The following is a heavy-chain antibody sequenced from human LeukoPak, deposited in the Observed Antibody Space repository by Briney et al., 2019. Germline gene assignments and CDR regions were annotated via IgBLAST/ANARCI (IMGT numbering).Heavy chain of an antibody. CDR2: IYYSGST. Sequence: SETLSLTCTVSGGSISSSSYYWGWIRQPPGKGLEWMGSIYYSGSTYYNPSLKSRVTISVDTSKNQFSLELSSVTAADTAVYYCASPGATTARAAFDIWGQGTMVTVSS. CDR1: GGSISSSSYY. V-gene: IGHV4-39*01. CDR3: ASPGATTARAAFDI. J-gene: IGHJ3*02. D-gene: IGHD4-17*01.